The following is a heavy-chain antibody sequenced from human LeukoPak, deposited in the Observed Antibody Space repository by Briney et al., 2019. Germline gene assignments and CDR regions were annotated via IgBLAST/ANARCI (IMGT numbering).Heavy chain of an antibody. CDR3: ARDRRYCSGGNCYLHYFDN. CDR2: IHYSGTT. D-gene: IGHD2-15*01. V-gene: IGHV4-59*01. Sequence: SETLSLTCTVSGDSINNYYWSWIRRSPGQGLEWIGYIHYSGTTNYNPSFKGRLTISIDTSKNQFSLRLNSVTAADTAVYYCARDRRYCSGGNCYLHYFDNWGQGTLVTVSP. J-gene: IGHJ4*02. CDR1: GDSINNYY.